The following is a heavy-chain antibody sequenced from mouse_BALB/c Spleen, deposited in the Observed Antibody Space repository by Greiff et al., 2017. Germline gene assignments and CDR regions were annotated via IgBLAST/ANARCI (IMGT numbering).Heavy chain of an antibody. CDR1: GYTFTDYN. V-gene: IGHV1-18*01. Sequence: VQLQQSGPELVKPGASVKIPCKASGYTFTDYNMDWVKQSHGKSLEWIGDINPNNGGTIYNQKFKGKATLTVDKSSSTAYMELRSLTSEDTAVYYCARWGSTMITAYAMDYWGQGTSVTVSS. CDR2: INPNNGGT. CDR3: ARWGSTMITAYAMDY. D-gene: IGHD2-4*01. J-gene: IGHJ4*01.